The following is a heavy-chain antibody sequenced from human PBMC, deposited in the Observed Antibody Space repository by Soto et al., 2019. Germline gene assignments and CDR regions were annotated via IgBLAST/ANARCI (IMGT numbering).Heavy chain of an antibody. J-gene: IGHJ6*03. CDR3: ARHGTYYDILTADYYYMDV. V-gene: IGHV5-51*01. D-gene: IGHD3-9*01. Sequence: GESLKISCKGSGYSFTSYWIGWVRQMPGKGLEWMGIIYPGDSDTRYSPSFQGQVTISADKSISTAYLQWSSLKASDTAMYYCARHGTYYDILTADYYYMDVWGEGTTVTVSS. CDR2: IYPGDSDT. CDR1: GYSFTSYW.